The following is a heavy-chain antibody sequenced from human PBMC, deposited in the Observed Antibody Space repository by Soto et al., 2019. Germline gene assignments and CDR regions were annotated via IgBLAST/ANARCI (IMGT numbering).Heavy chain of an antibody. CDR3: VRGGSNYAS. V-gene: IGHV3-7*01. CDR2: IKPDESEK. CDR1: GFTFSDSW. Sequence: EVQLVESGGGLVQPGGSLSLSCTASGFTFSDSWMTWVRQAPGKGLEWVARIKPDESEKKYADSVKGRFSISRDNAKNSMNLQMDSQRGEDTAVYYCVRGGSNYASWGQGTLVTVSS. J-gene: IGHJ5*02. D-gene: IGHD4-4*01.